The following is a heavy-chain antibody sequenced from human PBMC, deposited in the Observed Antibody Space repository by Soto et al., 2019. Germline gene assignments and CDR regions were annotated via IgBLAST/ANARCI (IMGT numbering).Heavy chain of an antibody. CDR1: GGSISSYY. D-gene: IGHD6-19*01. Sequence: QVQLQESGPGLVKPSETLSLTCTVSGGSISSYYWSWIRQPPGKGLEWIGYIYYSGSTNYNPSLNSRVTISVDTSKNQFSLKLSSVTAADTAVYYCARALPDSSGWYTLVSWFDPWGQGTLVTVSS. CDR2: IYYSGST. V-gene: IGHV4-59*01. CDR3: ARALPDSSGWYTLVSWFDP. J-gene: IGHJ5*02.